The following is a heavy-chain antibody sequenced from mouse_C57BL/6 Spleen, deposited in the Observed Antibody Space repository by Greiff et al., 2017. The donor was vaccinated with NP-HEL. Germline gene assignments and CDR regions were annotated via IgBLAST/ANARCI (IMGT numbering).Heavy chain of an antibody. Sequence: EVKVVESGGGLVQPKGSLKLSCAASGFSFNTYAMNWVRQAPGKGLEWVARIRSKSNNYATYYADSVKDRFTISRDDSESMLYLQMNNLKTEDTAMYYCVRQGYGSSRYYFDYWGQGTTLTVSS. V-gene: IGHV10-1*01. D-gene: IGHD1-1*01. J-gene: IGHJ2*01. CDR1: GFSFNTYA. CDR3: VRQGYGSSRYYFDY. CDR2: IRSKSNNYAT.